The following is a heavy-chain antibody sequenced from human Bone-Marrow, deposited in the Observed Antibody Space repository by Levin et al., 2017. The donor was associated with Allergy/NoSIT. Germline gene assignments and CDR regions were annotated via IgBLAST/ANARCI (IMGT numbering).Heavy chain of an antibody. CDR2: INSNSGGT. Sequence: GESLKISCKASGYTFTDYYMHWVRQAPGQGLEWMGRINSNSGGTNYAQKFQGWVTMTRDTSISTAYMELSRLRSDDTAVYYCARSYSSGWYPANYYYGMDVWGQGTTVTVSS. CDR1: GYTFTDYY. CDR3: ARSYSSGWYPANYYYGMDV. J-gene: IGHJ6*02. D-gene: IGHD6-19*01. V-gene: IGHV1-2*04.